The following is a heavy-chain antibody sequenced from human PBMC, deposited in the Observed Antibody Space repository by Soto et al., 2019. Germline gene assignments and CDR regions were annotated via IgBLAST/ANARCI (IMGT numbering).Heavy chain of an antibody. CDR1: GFTFSSYA. V-gene: IGHV3-23*01. CDR2: ISGSGGST. CDR3: AKVGAGLQGLYYFDY. J-gene: IGHJ4*02. Sequence: EVQLLESGGGLVQPGGSLRLSCAASGFTFSSYAMSWVRQAPGKGLEWVSAISGSGGSTYYADSVKGRFTISRDNSKNTLYLQMDSLRAEDTAVYYCAKVGAGLQGLYYFDYWGQGTLVTVSS. D-gene: IGHD1-26*01.